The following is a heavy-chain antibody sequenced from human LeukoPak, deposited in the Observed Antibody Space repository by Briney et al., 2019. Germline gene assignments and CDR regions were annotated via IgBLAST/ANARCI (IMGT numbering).Heavy chain of an antibody. CDR3: ARDGIYRGYYYYMDV. J-gene: IGHJ6*03. CDR2: INPNSGGT. CDR1: GYTFTSYD. Sequence: ASVKVSCKASGYTFTSYDINWVRQATGQGLEWMGWINPNSGGTNYAQKFQGRVTMTRDTSISTAYMELSRLRSDDTAVYYCARDGIYRGYYYYMDVWGKGTTVTISS. V-gene: IGHV1-2*02. D-gene: IGHD1-14*01.